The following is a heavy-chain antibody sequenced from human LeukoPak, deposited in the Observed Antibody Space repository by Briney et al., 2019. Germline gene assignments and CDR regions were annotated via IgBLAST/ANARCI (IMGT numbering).Heavy chain of an antibody. CDR3: ARESYDSSGYDNWFDP. CDR1: GFTFSSYG. CDR2: IKQDGSEK. Sequence: GGSLRLSCAASGFTFSSYGMHWVRQAPGKGLEWVANIKQDGSEKYYVDSVKGRFTISRDNAKNSLYLQMNSLRAEDTAVYYCARESYDSSGYDNWFDPWGQGTLVTVSS. V-gene: IGHV3-7*01. J-gene: IGHJ5*02. D-gene: IGHD3-22*01.